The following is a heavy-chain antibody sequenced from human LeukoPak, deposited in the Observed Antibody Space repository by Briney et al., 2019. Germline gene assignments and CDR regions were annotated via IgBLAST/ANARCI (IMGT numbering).Heavy chain of an antibody. J-gene: IGHJ4*02. D-gene: IGHD5-18*01. CDR3: AKYLGKYSYGYSGLDY. CDR2: LSGSRAST. CDR1: RFTFSSCA. Sequence: GSLTLSRAASRFTFSSCAMTWVRQAPGNGLDWASSLSGSRASTFYADSVKGRFTISRDNSKNTLSLQMSSLRAEDTAVYFCAKYLGKYSYGYSGLDYWGQGTLVTVSS. V-gene: IGHV3-23*01.